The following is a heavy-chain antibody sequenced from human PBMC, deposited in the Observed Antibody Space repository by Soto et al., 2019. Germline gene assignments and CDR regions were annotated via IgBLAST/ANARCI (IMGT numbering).Heavy chain of an antibody. J-gene: IGHJ3*02. CDR3: AREWYYLDSSGPQRRPFDI. V-gene: IGHV4-4*02. Sequence: QVQLQESGPGLVKPSGTLSLTCAVSGGSISNNNWWNWVRQPPGKGLEWIGEIYHSGSTNYNPSLQSRVTISVDKSKKQFSLKLNSATAADTAVYYCAREWYYLDSSGPQRRPFDIWGQGTMVTVSS. CDR1: GGSISNNNW. D-gene: IGHD3-22*01. CDR2: IYHSGST.